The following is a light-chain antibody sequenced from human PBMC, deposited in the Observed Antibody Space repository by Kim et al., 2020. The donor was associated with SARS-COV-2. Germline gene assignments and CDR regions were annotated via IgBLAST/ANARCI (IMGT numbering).Light chain of an antibody. V-gene: IGKV3-20*01. Sequence: SPGERATLSCRASQTIRSTHLAWDQQKSGQAPTLLIYGASTRATGIPERFSGSGSGADFTLTVTRLEPEDSAVYYCQHYDSSPLIFGGGTKVDIK. J-gene: IGKJ4*01. CDR2: GAS. CDR1: QTIRSTH. CDR3: QHYDSSPLI.